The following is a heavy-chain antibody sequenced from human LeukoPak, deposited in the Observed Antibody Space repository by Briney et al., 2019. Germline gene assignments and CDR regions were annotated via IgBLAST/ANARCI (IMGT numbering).Heavy chain of an antibody. Sequence: GGSLRLSCAASGFTVSTYAMSWVRQAPGKWLEWVSGISGSGGSTYYADSVKGRFTISRDNSKNTLYLQTNSLRAEDTAVYYCAKDGKIRNWNYYQAKPVYWGQGTLVTVSS. V-gene: IGHV3-23*01. CDR3: AKDGKIRNWNYYQAKPVY. D-gene: IGHD1-7*01. J-gene: IGHJ4*02. CDR1: GFTVSTYA. CDR2: ISGSGGST.